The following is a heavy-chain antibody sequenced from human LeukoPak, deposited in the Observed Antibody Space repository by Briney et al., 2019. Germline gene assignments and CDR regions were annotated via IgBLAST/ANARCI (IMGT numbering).Heavy chain of an antibody. Sequence: TSETLSLTCAVYGGSFSGYYWSWVRQAPGKGLEWVGRVKSKTDGGTTDYAAPVKGRFTISRDDSKNTLYLQMNSLKTEDTAVYYCTTSRRRDMIVVVWGQGTLVTVSS. CDR3: TTSRRRDMIVVV. V-gene: IGHV3-15*01. CDR1: GGSFSGYY. D-gene: IGHD3-22*01. CDR2: VKSKTDGGTT. J-gene: IGHJ4*02.